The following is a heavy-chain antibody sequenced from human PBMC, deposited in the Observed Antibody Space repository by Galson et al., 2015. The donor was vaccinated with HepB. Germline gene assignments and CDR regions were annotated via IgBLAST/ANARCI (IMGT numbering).Heavy chain of an antibody. CDR1: GFTFSRYG. CDR2: IGKDGTYE. V-gene: IGHV3-30*02. CDR3: AKALFHGDPLYHYGLDV. D-gene: IGHD2-8*01. J-gene: IGHJ6*02. Sequence: SLRLSCAASGFTFSRYGLHWVRQAPDKGLVWVAFIGKDGTYEDYVESVKGRFTISRDNSKSTLFLQMTDVRQDDTGVYYCAKALFHGDPLYHYGLDVWGQGTAVTVSS.